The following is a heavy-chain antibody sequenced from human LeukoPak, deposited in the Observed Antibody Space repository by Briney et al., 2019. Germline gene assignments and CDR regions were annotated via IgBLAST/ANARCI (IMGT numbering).Heavy chain of an antibody. CDR1: GGSIGTYY. Sequence: SETLSLTCTVSGGSIGTYYWSWIRKSPGKGLEWIGYIYHTGSTTYYPSLQSRVTISVDTSKDQFSLKLSSVTAADTAVYYCVRDRHEPYDFWSGNGSKYYHHYIDVWGKGTTVTVS. CDR3: VRDRHEPYDFWSGNGSKYYHHYIDV. J-gene: IGHJ6*03. D-gene: IGHD3-3*01. CDR2: IYHTGST. V-gene: IGHV4-59*01.